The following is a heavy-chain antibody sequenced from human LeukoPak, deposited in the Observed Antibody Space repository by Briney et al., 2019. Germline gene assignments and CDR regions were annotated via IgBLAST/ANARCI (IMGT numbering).Heavy chain of an antibody. CDR3: ARDFASSWPFDY. J-gene: IGHJ4*02. CDR2: INPNSGDT. CDR1: GYTFTGNY. V-gene: IGHV1-2*06. D-gene: IGHD6-13*01. Sequence: ASVKVSCKASGYTFTGNYMHWVRQAPGQGLEWMGRINPNSGDTNYAQKFQGRVTMTRDTSITTAYMELNRLRSDGTAVYYCARDFASSWPFDYWGQGTLVTVSS.